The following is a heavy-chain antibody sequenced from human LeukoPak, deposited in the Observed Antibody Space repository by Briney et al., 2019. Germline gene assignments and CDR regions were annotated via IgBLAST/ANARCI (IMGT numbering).Heavy chain of an antibody. D-gene: IGHD6-13*01. V-gene: IGHV3-74*01. J-gene: IGHJ2*01. CDR2: INSDGSST. Sequence: GGSLRLSCAASGFIFSSYWMHWVRQAPGKGLVWVSHINSDGSSTSYADSVKGRFTISRDNAKNTLYLQTNSLRAADTAVYYFASIAAGTWYFDLWGRGTLVTVSS. CDR3: ASIAAGTWYFDL. CDR1: GFIFSSYW.